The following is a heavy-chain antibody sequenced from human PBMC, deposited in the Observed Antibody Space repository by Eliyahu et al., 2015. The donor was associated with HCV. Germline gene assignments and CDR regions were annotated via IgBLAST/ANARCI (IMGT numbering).Heavy chain of an antibody. CDR3: ARDGGYGSNWNHAFDV. D-gene: IGHD6-13*01. Sequence: EVQLVESGGGLVKAGGSXTLSCAAXGFTFXSYRMIWVRQAPGKGLEWVSSITSSSSYIYYADSVKGRFTVSRHNAKSSLYLQMNSLRAEDTSVYYCARDGGYGSNWNHAFDVWGQGTLVIVSS. V-gene: IGHV3-21*03. CDR1: GFTFXSYR. J-gene: IGHJ3*01. CDR2: ITSSSSYI.